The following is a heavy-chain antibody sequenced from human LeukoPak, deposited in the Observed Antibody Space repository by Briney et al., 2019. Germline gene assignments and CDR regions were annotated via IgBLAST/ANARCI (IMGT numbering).Heavy chain of an antibody. CDR1: GYYFTRYY. Sequence: ASEKVSCKASGYYFTRYYMHWVRQAPGQGLEWMGWINPNSGATNYEQKFQGRVTMTTNTSISTAYMELSRLTSDDTAVYYCASPLLHLDDLPYYMDVWGTGTTVSVSS. V-gene: IGHV1-2*02. D-gene: IGHD3-3*01. CDR2: INPNSGAT. CDR3: ASPLLHLDDLPYYMDV. J-gene: IGHJ6*03.